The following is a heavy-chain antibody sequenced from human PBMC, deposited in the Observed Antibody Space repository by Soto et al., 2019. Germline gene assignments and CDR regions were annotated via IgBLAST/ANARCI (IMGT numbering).Heavy chain of an antibody. CDR3: AKGYSSRDDAFDI. D-gene: IGHD6-13*01. J-gene: IGHJ3*02. Sequence: EVQLLESGGGLVQPGGSLRLSCAASGFTFSSYAMSWVRQAPGKGLEWVSAISGSGGSTYYAESVKGRFTISRDNSKNTLYLQMNSLRAEDTAVYYCAKGYSSRDDAFDIWGQGTMVTVSS. CDR2: ISGSGGST. V-gene: IGHV3-23*01. CDR1: GFTFSSYA.